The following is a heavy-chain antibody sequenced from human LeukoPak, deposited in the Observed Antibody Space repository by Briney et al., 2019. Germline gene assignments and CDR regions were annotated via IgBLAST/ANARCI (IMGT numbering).Heavy chain of an antibody. D-gene: IGHD3-22*01. J-gene: IGHJ4*02. CDR2: IYSGGST. CDR1: GFTVSSNY. V-gene: IGHV3-66*01. Sequence: RGSLRLSCAASGFTVSSNYMSWVRQAPGKGLEWVSVIYSGGSTYYADSEKGRFTISRDNSKNTLYLQMNSLRAEDTAVYYCARDAAGGYYDSSGYQDYWGQGTLVTVSS. CDR3: ARDAAGGYYDSSGYQDY.